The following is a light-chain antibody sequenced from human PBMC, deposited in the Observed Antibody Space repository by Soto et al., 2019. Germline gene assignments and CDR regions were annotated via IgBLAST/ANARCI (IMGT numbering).Light chain of an antibody. Sequence: DIVLTQSPGTLSLSPGERATLSCRASQSVIYLAWYQQKPGQAPRLLFYGASNRATGIPGRFSGSGSGTDFTLTISRMEPEDSAVYYCHQYGIVPWTFGQGTKLEIK. CDR3: HQYGIVPWT. J-gene: IGKJ1*01. CDR1: QSVIY. V-gene: IGKV3-20*01. CDR2: GAS.